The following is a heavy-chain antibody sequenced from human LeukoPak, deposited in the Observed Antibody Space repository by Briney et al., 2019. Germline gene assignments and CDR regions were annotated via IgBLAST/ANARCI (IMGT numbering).Heavy chain of an antibody. V-gene: IGHV3-53*01. J-gene: IGHJ4*02. CDR2: IYNNGDA. Sequence: GGSPRLSCVVSGFTVSSKYMSWVRQAPGKGLEWVSVIYNNGDAYYTDSVKGRFTISRDNSKNTLYLQMNSLRAEDTAVYYCAKGLGDWGQGTLVTVSS. CDR3: AKGLGD. D-gene: IGHD5/OR15-5a*01. CDR1: GFTVSSKY.